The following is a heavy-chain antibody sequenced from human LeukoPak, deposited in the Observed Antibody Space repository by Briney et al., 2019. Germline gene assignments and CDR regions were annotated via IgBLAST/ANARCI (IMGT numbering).Heavy chain of an antibody. D-gene: IGHD3-16*01. V-gene: IGHV3-30*02. CDR1: GFIFSTYG. J-gene: IGHJ4*02. CDR3: AKDSLADIDY. Sequence: GGSLRLSCAASGFIFSTYGMYWVRQAPGKGLEWVAFIRHDGSIKNYADSVKGRATISRDNSKNTLYLQMSSLRAEDTAVYYCAKDSLADIDYWGQGTLVTVSS. CDR2: IRHDGSIK.